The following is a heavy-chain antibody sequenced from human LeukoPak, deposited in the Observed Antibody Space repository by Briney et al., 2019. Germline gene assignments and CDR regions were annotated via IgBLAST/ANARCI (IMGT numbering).Heavy chain of an antibody. CDR2: ISYDGSNK. CDR3: ARAGPLREGYYFDY. D-gene: IGHD4-17*01. CDR1: GFTFSSYA. J-gene: IGHJ4*02. V-gene: IGHV3-30*04. Sequence: GGSLSLSCAASGFTFSSYAMRWVRQAPGKGLEWVAVISYDGSNKYYADSVKGRFTISRDNSKNTLYLQMNSLRAEDTAVYYCARAGPLREGYYFDYWGQGTLVTVSS.